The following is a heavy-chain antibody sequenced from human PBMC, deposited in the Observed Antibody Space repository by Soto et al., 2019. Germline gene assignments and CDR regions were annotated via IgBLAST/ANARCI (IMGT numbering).Heavy chain of an antibody. CDR2: TYYRSKWYN. CDR3: ARSQSGDLDY. J-gene: IGHJ4*02. CDR1: GDSVSSNSAA. Sequence: SQTLSLTCAISGDSVSSNSAAWNWISQSPSRGLEWLGRTYYRSKWYNGYAIFVKSRITINPDTSKNQFSLQLNSVTPDDTAVYYCARSQSGDLDYWGRGTLVTVSS. V-gene: IGHV6-1*01. D-gene: IGHD1-26*01.